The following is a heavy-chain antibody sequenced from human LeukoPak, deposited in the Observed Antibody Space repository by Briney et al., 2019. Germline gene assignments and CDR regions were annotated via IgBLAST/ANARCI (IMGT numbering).Heavy chain of an antibody. D-gene: IGHD3-3*01. J-gene: IGHJ4*02. Sequence: SETLSLTCTVSGVSISSYYWSWIRQPAGKGLEWIGRIYTSGSTNYNPSLKSRVTMSVDTSKNQFSLKLSSVTAADTAVYYCARAYDFWSGYYRSYYFDYWGQGTLVTVSS. CDR2: IYTSGST. CDR3: ARAYDFWSGYYRSYYFDY. V-gene: IGHV4-4*07. CDR1: GVSISSYY.